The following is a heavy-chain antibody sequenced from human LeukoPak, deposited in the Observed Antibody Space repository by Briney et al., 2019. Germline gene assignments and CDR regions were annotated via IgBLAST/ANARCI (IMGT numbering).Heavy chain of an antibody. J-gene: IGHJ6*03. V-gene: IGHV1-69*05. CDR2: IIPIFGTA. D-gene: IGHD2-15*01. CDR3: ARARGYCSGGSCYYYYMDV. Sequence: GASVTVSCTASGYTFTGYYMHWVRQAPGQGLEWMGGIIPIFGTANYAQKFQGRVTITTDESTSTAYMELSSLRSEDTAVYYCARARGYCSGGSCYYYYMDVWGKGTTVTVSS. CDR1: GYTFTGYY.